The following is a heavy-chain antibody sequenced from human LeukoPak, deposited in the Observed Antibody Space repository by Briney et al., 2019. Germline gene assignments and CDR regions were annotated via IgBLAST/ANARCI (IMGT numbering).Heavy chain of an antibody. D-gene: IGHD5-18*01. V-gene: IGHV1-46*01. J-gene: IGHJ4*02. CDR1: GYTFTSYY. CDR3: AAGVSSYGYELFDY. CDR2: INPSGGSP. Sequence: ASVLVSCKASGYTFTSYYMHWARQARGQGLEWMGIINPSGGSPSYAKKFQGRVTMTRDMSTSTVYMGLSSLRSEDTAAYYCAAGVSSYGYELFDYWGQGTLVTVSS.